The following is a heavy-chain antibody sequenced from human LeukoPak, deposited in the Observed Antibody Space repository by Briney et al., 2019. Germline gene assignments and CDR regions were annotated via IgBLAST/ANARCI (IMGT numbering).Heavy chain of an antibody. CDR3: AKDLYSSGWSPLQH. D-gene: IGHD6-19*01. V-gene: IGHV3-9*01. CDR1: GFTFDDYA. Sequence: GGSLRLSCATTGFTFDDYAMHWVRQAPGKGLEWVSVISWNSGSIGCADSVKGRFTISRDNAKNSLYLQMNSLRAEDTALYYCAKDLYSSGWSPLQHWGQGTLVTVSS. CDR2: ISWNSGSI. J-gene: IGHJ1*01.